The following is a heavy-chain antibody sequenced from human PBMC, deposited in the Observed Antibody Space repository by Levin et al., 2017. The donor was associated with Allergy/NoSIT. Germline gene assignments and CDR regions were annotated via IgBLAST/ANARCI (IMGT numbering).Heavy chain of an antibody. V-gene: IGHV3-7*01. J-gene: IGHJ4*02. CDR1: GFTFNNYW. Sequence: ASVKVSCAASGFTFNNYWMGWVRQAPGKGLEWVANINQEGSQMFYVDSVRGRFTISRDNTKNSLYLQMNSLRAEDTAVYYCSRDTSANLYGNRNYWGFFDYWGRERRVSVSS. CDR2: INQEGSQM. D-gene: IGHD2/OR15-2a*01. CDR3: SRDTSANLYGNRNYWGFFDY.